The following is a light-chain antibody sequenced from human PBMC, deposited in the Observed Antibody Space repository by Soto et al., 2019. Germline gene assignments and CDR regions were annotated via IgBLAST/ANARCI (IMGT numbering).Light chain of an antibody. Sequence: QSALTQPASVSGSPGQSITISCTGTSSDVGGYNYVSWYQQHPGKAPKLMTYDVTNRPSGVSKRFSGSKSGNTASLTISGLQAEDEADYYCSSYTSSSTLYVFGTGTKLTVL. V-gene: IGLV2-14*01. CDR2: DVT. CDR3: SSYTSSSTLYV. J-gene: IGLJ1*01. CDR1: SSDVGGYNY.